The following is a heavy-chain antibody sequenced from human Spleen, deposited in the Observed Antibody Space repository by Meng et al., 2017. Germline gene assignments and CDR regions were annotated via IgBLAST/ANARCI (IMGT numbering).Heavy chain of an antibody. CDR1: GYTFTGYY. Sequence: SVKVSCKASGYTFTGYYMHWVRQAPGQGLEWMGRIIPILGIANYAQKFRGRVTITADKSTSTAYMELSSLRSEDTAVYYCATTGESDAFDIWGQGTMVTVSS. J-gene: IGHJ3*02. D-gene: IGHD3-16*01. CDR2: IIPILGIA. V-gene: IGHV1-69*02. CDR3: ATTGESDAFDI.